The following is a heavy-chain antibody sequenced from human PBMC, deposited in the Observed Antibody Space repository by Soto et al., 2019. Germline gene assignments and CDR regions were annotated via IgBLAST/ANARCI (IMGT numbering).Heavy chain of an antibody. J-gene: IGHJ6*02. D-gene: IGHD6-13*01. Sequence: GGSLRLSCAASGFAFSSYWMHWVRQAPGKGLVWVSRINSDGSSTSYADSVKGRFTISRDNAKNTLYLQMNSLRAEDTAVYYCASLGGQQLVYYYYGMDVWGQGTTVTVSS. CDR2: INSDGSST. CDR1: GFAFSSYW. CDR3: ASLGGQQLVYYYYGMDV. V-gene: IGHV3-74*01.